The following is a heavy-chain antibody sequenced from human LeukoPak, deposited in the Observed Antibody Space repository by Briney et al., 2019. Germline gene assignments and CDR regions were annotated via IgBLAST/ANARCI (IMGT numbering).Heavy chain of an antibody. CDR3: ARGGDYGDLYFDY. Sequence: SETLSLTCTFSGGSISTYYWSWIRQPPGKGLEWIGDIYYSGSTNYNPSLKSRVTISVDTSKNQFSLKLSSVTAADAAVYYCARGGDYGDLYFDYWGQGTLVTVSS. CDR2: IYYSGST. J-gene: IGHJ4*02. D-gene: IGHD4-17*01. CDR1: GGSISTYY. V-gene: IGHV4-59*01.